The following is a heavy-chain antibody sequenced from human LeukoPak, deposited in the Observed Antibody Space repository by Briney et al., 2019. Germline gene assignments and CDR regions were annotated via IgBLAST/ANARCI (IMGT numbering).Heavy chain of an antibody. Sequence: SETLSLTCIVSGYSIRRGYYWGWIRQPPGKGLEWIGSIYHSGSTYYNPSLKSRVTISVDTSKNQFSLKLSSVTAADTAVYYCARKDYGGKRNWFDPWGKGTLVTVSS. D-gene: IGHD4-23*01. CDR2: IYHSGST. J-gene: IGHJ5*02. V-gene: IGHV4-38-2*02. CDR3: ARKDYGGKRNWFDP. CDR1: GYSIRRGYY.